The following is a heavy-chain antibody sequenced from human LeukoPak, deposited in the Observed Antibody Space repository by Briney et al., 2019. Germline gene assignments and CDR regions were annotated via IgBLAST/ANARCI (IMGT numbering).Heavy chain of an antibody. D-gene: IGHD6-13*01. Sequence: GESLKISCQGSGYSFSTYWITWVRQMPGKGLEWMGIIYPGDSDTRYSPSFQGQVTISADKSISTAYLQWSSLKASDTAMYYCARHGGIAATRGVNWFDPWGQGTLVTVSS. CDR3: ARHGGIAATRGVNWFDP. J-gene: IGHJ5*02. CDR1: GYSFSTYW. CDR2: IYPGDSDT. V-gene: IGHV5-51*01.